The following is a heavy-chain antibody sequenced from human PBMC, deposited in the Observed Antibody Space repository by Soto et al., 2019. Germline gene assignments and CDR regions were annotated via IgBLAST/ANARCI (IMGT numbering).Heavy chain of an antibody. D-gene: IGHD3-16*02. CDR3: AKALWELSHESDDY. V-gene: IGHV3-30*18. Sequence: QVQLVESGGGVVQPGRSLRLSCAASGFTFSSYAMHWVRQAPGKGLGWVAVISYDGSDKYYADSVKGRFTISRDNSKNTLNLQMNSLRADDTAVYYCAKALWELSHESDDYWGQGTLLTVSS. CDR2: ISYDGSDK. CDR1: GFTFSSYA. J-gene: IGHJ4*02.